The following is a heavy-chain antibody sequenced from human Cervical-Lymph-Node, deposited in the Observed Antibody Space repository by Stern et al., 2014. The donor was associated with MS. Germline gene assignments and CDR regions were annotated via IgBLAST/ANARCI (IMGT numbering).Heavy chain of an antibody. CDR1: RFNFDDYA. CDR3: AKDISSGRWEAQCYYGMDV. D-gene: IGHD6-19*01. V-gene: IGHV3-9*01. CDR2: ISWNSGSM. J-gene: IGHJ6*02. Sequence: EVHLVESGGGLVQPGRSLRLSCAGSRFNFDDYAMHWVRQAPGRGLEWVSSISWNSGSMKYADSVKGRFTISRDNAKNSLYLQMDSLRFEDTAIYYCAKDISSGRWEAQCYYGMDVWGQGTTVTVSS.